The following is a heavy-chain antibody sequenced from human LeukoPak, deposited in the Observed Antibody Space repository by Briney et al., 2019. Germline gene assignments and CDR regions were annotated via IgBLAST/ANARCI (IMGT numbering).Heavy chain of an antibody. CDR3: ARERSIAASTRGFDY. D-gene: IGHD6-6*01. J-gene: IGHJ4*02. CDR1: GGSISSSSYY. Sequence: SETLSLTCTVSGGSISSSSYYWGWIRQPPGKGLEWIGSIYYSGSTYYNPSLKSRVTISVDTSKNQFSLKLSSVTAADTAVYYCARERSIAASTRGFDYWGQGTLVTVSS. V-gene: IGHV4-39*07. CDR2: IYYSGST.